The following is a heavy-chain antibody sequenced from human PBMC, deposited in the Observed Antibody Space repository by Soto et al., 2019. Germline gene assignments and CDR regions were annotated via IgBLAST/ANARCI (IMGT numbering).Heavy chain of an antibody. D-gene: IGHD3-16*01. Sequence: PSETLSLTCAVSGYSISSGYYWGWIRQPPGKGLEWIGSIYHSGSTYYNPSLKSRVTISVDTSKNQFSLKLSSVTAADTAVYYCARDAGGADYWGQGTLVTVS. CDR1: GYSISSGYY. CDR3: ARDAGGADY. J-gene: IGHJ4*02. CDR2: IYHSGST. V-gene: IGHV4-38-2*02.